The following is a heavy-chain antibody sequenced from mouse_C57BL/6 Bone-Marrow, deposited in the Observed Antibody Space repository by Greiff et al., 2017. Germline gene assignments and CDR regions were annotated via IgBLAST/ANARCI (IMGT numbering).Heavy chain of an antibody. V-gene: IGHV1-50*01. Sequence: QVQLQQPGAELVKPGASVKLSCKASGYTFTSYWMQWVKQRPGQGLEWIGEIDPSDSYTNYNQKFKGKATLTVDTSSSTAYMQLSSLTSEDSAVYYCAREKLITTVVAHFDDWGQGTTLTVSS. D-gene: IGHD1-1*01. J-gene: IGHJ2*01. CDR3: AREKLITTVVAHFDD. CDR2: IDPSDSYT. CDR1: GYTFTSYW.